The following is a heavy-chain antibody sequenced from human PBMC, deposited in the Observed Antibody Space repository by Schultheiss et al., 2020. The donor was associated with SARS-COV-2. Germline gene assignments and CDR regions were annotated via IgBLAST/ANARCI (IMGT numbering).Heavy chain of an antibody. D-gene: IGHD3-16*01. CDR2: IYTSGST. CDR1: GGSISSYY. CDR3: ASWGPDDY. J-gene: IGHJ4*02. Sequence: GSLRLSCTVSGGSISSYYWSWIRQPAGKGLEWIGRIYTSGSTNYNPSLKSRVTISVDTSKNQFSLKLSSVTAADTAVYYCASWGPDDYWGQGTLVTVSS. V-gene: IGHV4-4*07.